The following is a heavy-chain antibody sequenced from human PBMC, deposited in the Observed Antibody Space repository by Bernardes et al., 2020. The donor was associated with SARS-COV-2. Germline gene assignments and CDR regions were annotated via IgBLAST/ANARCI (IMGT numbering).Heavy chain of an antibody. CDR3: ARQVDTSLDWYFDV. CDR2: IYYSGST. V-gene: IGHV4-39*01. D-gene: IGHD5-18*01. Sequence: SETLSLTCTVSGGSVSSGSYYWVWLRQPPGKGLEWIGSIYYSGSTHYNPSLKSRVTISVDTSKNQFSLRLRSVTAADTAVYYCARQVDTSLDWYFDVWGRGTLVTVSS. J-gene: IGHJ2*01. CDR1: GGSVSSGSYY.